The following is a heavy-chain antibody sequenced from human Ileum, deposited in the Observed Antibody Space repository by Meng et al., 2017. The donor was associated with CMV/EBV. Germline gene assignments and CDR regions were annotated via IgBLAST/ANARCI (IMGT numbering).Heavy chain of an antibody. V-gene: IGHV4-30-4*08. Sequence: SISRCDHDWIWIRQLPGKGREWIGCIESTGRTYHNTSLKRRLTISVDTSKNKSTKRVSSETAADTAMYYGVRTQECHVTTCYTGFDPWGQGTLVTVSS. D-gene: IGHD2-2*01. CDR3: VRTQECHVTTCYTGFDP. CDR1: SISRCDHD. CDR2: IESTGRT. J-gene: IGHJ5*02.